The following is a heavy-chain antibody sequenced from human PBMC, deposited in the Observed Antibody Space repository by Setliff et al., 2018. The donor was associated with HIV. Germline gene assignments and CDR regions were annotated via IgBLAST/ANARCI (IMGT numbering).Heavy chain of an antibody. CDR3: TRVMGATTGFHDY. D-gene: IGHD1-26*01. Sequence: ASVKVSCKAPGYTLTNYAMHWVRQAPGQRLEWMGCINAGNDNTKYSQNFQGRVTITKDTSASTVYMELSSLRSEDTALYYCTRVMGATTGFHDYWGQGTLVTVS. J-gene: IGHJ4*02. V-gene: IGHV1-3*01. CDR2: INAGNDNT. CDR1: GYTLTNYA.